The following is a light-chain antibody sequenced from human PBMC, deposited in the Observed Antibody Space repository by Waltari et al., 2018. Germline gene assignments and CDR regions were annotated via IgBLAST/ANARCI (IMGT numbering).Light chain of an antibody. CDR2: DNS. J-gene: IGLJ1*01. CDR3: GTWDSSLDSYV. CDR1: TSNIGNYY. V-gene: IGLV1-51*01. Sequence: QSVLTQPPSVSAAPGQKVTVSCSGTTSNIGNYYVSWYQHLPGTAPKLPIFDNSQRPSGIPEHFSRSKSGSAATLGITGLHTGAEADYYCGTWDSSLDSYVFGSGSKVTVL.